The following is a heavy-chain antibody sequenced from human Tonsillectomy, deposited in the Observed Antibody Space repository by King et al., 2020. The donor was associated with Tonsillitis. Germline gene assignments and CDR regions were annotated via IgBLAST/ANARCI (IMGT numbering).Heavy chain of an antibody. J-gene: IGHJ6*02. V-gene: IGHV3-23*04. CDR2: LSASGGTT. Sequence: VQLVESGGDLVQPGGSLRVSCAASGFTFSNHAMSWVRQAPGKGLEWVSSLSASGGTTYYADSVKGRFTISRDNSKNTLSFQMNSLRAEDTAVYYCARGSFVMDVGGRGTTVTVSS. CDR3: ARGSFVMDV. CDR1: GFTFSNHA.